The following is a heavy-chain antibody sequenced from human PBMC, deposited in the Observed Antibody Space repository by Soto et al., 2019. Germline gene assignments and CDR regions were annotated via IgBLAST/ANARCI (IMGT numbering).Heavy chain of an antibody. CDR3: ARGVTYYYDSSGYGGSNWFDP. J-gene: IGHJ5*02. D-gene: IGHD3-22*01. CDR2: INPNSGGT. Sequence: GASVKVSCKASGYTFTGYYMHWVRQAPGQGLEWMGWINPNSGGTNYAQKFQGRVTMTRDTSISTAYMEPSRLRSDDTAVYYCARGVTYYYDSSGYGGSNWFDPWGQGTLVTVSS. CDR1: GYTFTGYY. V-gene: IGHV1-2*02.